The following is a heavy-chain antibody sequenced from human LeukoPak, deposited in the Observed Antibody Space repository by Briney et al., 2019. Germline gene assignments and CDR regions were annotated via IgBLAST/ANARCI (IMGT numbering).Heavy chain of an antibody. D-gene: IGHD6-13*01. CDR1: GYTFTSYG. CDR3: ARDRAAGTTYFDY. V-gene: IGHV1-18*01. Sequence: ASVKVSCKASGYTFTSYGISWVRQAPGQGLAWMGWISAYNGNTNYAQKLQGRVTMTTDTSTSTASMELRSLRSDDTAVYYCARDRAAGTTYFDYWGQGTLVTVSS. J-gene: IGHJ4*02. CDR2: ISAYNGNT.